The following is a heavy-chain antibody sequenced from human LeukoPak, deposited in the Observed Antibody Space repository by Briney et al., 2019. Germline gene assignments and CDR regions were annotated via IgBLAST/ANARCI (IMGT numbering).Heavy chain of an antibody. D-gene: IGHD2/OR15-2a*01. J-gene: IGHJ4*02. CDR2: IRTKKNTYAT. CDR3: TRKNNVDFSEYWFEFDH. CDR1: GFSFSDSA. V-gene: IGHV3-73*01. Sequence: GGSLRLSCAASGFSFSDSALHWVHQASGKGPEWVGRIRTKKNTYATAYAASVKGRFTISRDDSKNTVYLQMSSLKTDDTAVYYCTRKNNVDFSEYWFEFDHWGLGTLVTVSS.